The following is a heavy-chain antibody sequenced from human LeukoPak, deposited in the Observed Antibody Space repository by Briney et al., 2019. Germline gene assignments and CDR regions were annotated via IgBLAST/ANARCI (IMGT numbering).Heavy chain of an antibody. V-gene: IGHV3-23*01. Sequence: GGSLRLSCTASGFTFSNAWMSWVRQAPGKGLEWVSAISGSGGSTYYADSVKGRFTISRDNSKNTLYLQMNSLRAEDTAVYYCAKDLYREWELLGSVYYYGMDVWGQGTTVTVSS. J-gene: IGHJ6*02. CDR3: AKDLYREWELLGSVYYYGMDV. D-gene: IGHD1-26*01. CDR2: ISGSGGST. CDR1: GFTFSNAW.